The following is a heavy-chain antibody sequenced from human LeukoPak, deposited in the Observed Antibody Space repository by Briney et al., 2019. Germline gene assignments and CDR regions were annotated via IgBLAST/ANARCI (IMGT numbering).Heavy chain of an antibody. D-gene: IGHD3-3*01. CDR1: GYTLTELS. Sequence: ASVKVSCKVSGYTLTELSMHWVRQAPGKGLEWMGGFDPEDGETIYAQKFQGRVTMTEDTSTDTAYMELSSLRSEDTAVYYCATKQGSIFGVVIPFDYWGLGTLVTVSS. J-gene: IGHJ4*02. CDR2: FDPEDGET. CDR3: ATKQGSIFGVVIPFDY. V-gene: IGHV1-24*01.